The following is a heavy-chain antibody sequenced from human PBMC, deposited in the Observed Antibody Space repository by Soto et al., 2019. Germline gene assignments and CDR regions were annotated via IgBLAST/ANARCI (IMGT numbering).Heavy chain of an antibody. CDR1: GFTFSSYG. J-gene: IGHJ4*02. CDR3: AREKRYSYYFDY. V-gene: IGHV3-30*03. D-gene: IGHD5-18*01. CDR2: ISYDGSNK. Sequence: SLRLSCAASGFTFSSYGMHWVRQAPGKGLEWVAVISYDGSNKYYADSVKGRFTISRDNSRNTLYLQMNSLRAEDTAVYYCAREKRYSYYFDYWGQGTLVTVS.